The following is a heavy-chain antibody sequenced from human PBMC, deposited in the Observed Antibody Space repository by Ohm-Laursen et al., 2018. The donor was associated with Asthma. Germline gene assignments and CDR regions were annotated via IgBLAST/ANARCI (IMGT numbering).Heavy chain of an antibody. V-gene: IGHV3-53*01. D-gene: IGHD1-7*01. CDR2: IYSGGST. J-gene: IGHJ3*02. Sequence: SLRLSCAASGYTFSRYSIHWVRQAPGKGPEWVSVIYSGGSTYYADSVKGRFTISRDNSKNTLYLQMNSLRAEDTAVYYCASSIWNSGAVDIWGQGTMVTVSS. CDR3: ASSIWNSGAVDI. CDR1: GYTFSRYS.